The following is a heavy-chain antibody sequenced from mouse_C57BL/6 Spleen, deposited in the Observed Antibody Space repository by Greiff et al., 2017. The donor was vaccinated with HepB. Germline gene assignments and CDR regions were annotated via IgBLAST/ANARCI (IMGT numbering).Heavy chain of an antibody. CDR3: ARGGIYNYFDY. CDR2: IDPSDSYT. J-gene: IGHJ2*01. V-gene: IGHV1-69*01. CDR1: GYTFTSYW. D-gene: IGHD2-12*01. Sequence: VQLQQSGAELVMPGASVKLSCKASGYTFTSYWMHWVKQRPGQGLEWIGEIDPSDSYTNYNQKFKGKSTLTVDKSSSTAYMQLSSLTSEDSAVYYCARGGIYNYFDYWGQGTTLTVSS.